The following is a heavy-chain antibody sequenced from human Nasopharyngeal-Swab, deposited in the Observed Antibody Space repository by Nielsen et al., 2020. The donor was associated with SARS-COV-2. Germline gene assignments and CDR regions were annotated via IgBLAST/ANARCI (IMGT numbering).Heavy chain of an antibody. CDR3: ARRGRYSSSSLYGMDV. V-gene: IGHV5-10-1*01. J-gene: IGHJ6*02. CDR1: GYSFTSYW. D-gene: IGHD6-6*01. Sequence: KVSCKGSGYSFTSYWITWVRQMPGKGLEWMGRIDPSDSYTNYSPSFQGHVTISVDKSISTAYLQWSSLKASDTAMYYCARRGRYSSSSLYGMDVWGQGTTVTVSS. CDR2: IDPSDSYT.